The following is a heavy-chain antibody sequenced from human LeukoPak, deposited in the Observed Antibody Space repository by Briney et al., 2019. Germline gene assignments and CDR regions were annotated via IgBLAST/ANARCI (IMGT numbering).Heavy chain of an antibody. J-gene: IGHJ5*02. CDR3: ARGPGLRFDP. D-gene: IGHD3/OR15-3a*01. V-gene: IGHV3-7*01. CDR1: GFTFSNFW. Sequence: PGGSLRLSCAASGFTFSNFWMNWVRQAPGKGLEWVANINQDGSEKNYVDSVKDRFTISRDNAKNSLFLQMNSLRAEDTAVYYCARGPGLRFDPWGQGTLVTVSS. CDR2: INQDGSEK.